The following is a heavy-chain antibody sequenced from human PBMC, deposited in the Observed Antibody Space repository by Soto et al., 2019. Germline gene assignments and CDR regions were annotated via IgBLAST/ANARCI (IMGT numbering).Heavy chain of an antibody. Sequence: QVQLQQWGAGLLKPSETLSLTCAVYGGTFSGYYWTWFRQPPGKGLEWIGDINHSGNTNYSPSLKSRVTISVDTSKNQFSLKLTSVTAADTAVYYSARGEGGFQLWGQGTLVTVSS. V-gene: IGHV4-34*01. J-gene: IGHJ1*01. CDR1: GGTFSGYY. CDR2: INHSGNT. CDR3: ARGEGGFQL.